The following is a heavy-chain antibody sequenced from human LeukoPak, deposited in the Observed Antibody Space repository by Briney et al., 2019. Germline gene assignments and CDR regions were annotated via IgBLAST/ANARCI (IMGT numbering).Heavy chain of an antibody. D-gene: IGHD6-13*01. CDR3: ASLKRYSSSWSPLDY. CDR1: GFTFSSYA. V-gene: IGHV3-23*01. J-gene: IGHJ4*02. Sequence: GGSLRLSCAASGFTFSSYAMSWVRQAPGKGLEWVSAISGSGGSTYYADSVKGRFTISRDNSKNTLYLQMNSLRAEDTAVYYCASLKRYSSSWSPLDYWGQGTLVTVSS. CDR2: ISGSGGST.